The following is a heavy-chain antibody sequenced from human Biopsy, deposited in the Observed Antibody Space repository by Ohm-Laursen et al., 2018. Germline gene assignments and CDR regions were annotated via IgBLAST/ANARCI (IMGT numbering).Heavy chain of an antibody. Sequence: TQTLTLTCSFSGFSLSARGMCVSWILQAPGKALEWLARVDWDDYKDYSSSLQTKLSISKDTSNDQVVLTVNNVDPADTATYYCARTPILIVSAGLVYRHRRHLQGMDVWGQGSAVTVS. CDR3: ARTPILIVSAGLVYRHRRHLQGMDV. D-gene: IGHD6-13*01. CDR2: VDWDDYK. V-gene: IGHV2-70*11. CDR1: GFSLSARGMC. J-gene: IGHJ6*02.